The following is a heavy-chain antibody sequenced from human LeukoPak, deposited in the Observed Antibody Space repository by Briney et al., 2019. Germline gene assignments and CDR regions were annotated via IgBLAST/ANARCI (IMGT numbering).Heavy chain of an antibody. Sequence: ASVKVSCKASGYTFTGYYMHWVRQAPGQGLEWMGWINPNSGGTNYAQKFQGRVTMTRDTSISTAYMELSRLRSDDTAVYYCARAPYISGWSPYYFDYWGQGTLVTVSS. V-gene: IGHV1-2*02. CDR3: ARAPYISGWSPYYFDY. J-gene: IGHJ4*02. CDR1: GYTFTGYY. CDR2: INPNSGGT. D-gene: IGHD6-19*01.